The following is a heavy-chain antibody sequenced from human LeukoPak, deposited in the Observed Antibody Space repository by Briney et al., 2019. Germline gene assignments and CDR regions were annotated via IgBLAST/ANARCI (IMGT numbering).Heavy chain of an antibody. CDR3: ARDITMVRGVIMGLDYYGMDV. CDR1: GFTFSSYA. D-gene: IGHD3-10*01. J-gene: IGHJ6*02. Sequence: GGSLRLSCAASGFTFSSYAMHWVRQAPGKGLEWVAVISYDGSNKYYADSVKGRFTISRDNSKNTLYLQMNSLRAEDTAVYYCARDITMVRGVIMGLDYYGMDVWGQGTTVTVSS. CDR2: ISYDGSNK. V-gene: IGHV3-30-3*01.